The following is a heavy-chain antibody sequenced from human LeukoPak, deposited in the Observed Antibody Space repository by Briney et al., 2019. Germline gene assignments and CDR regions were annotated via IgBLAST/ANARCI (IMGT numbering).Heavy chain of an antibody. CDR2: IYTSGST. Sequence: SETLSLTCTVSGGSISSYYWSWIRQPAGKGLEWIGRIYTSGSTNYNPSLKSRVTISVDKSKNQFSLKLSSVTAADTAVYYCARAVVPAAMAVYYYMDVWGKGTTVTVSS. D-gene: IGHD2-2*01. CDR3: ARAVVPAAMAVYYYMDV. J-gene: IGHJ6*03. CDR1: GGSISSYY. V-gene: IGHV4-4*07.